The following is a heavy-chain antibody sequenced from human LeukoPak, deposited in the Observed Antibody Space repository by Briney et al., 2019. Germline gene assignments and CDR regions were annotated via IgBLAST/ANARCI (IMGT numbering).Heavy chain of an antibody. CDR1: GFTFSSYG. Sequence: GGSLRLSCAASGFTFSSYGMHWVRQAPGKGLEWVAVISYDGSNKYYADSVKGRFTISRDNSKNTLYLQMNSLRAEDTAVYYCARDIAAAGTLDYWGQGTLVTVSS. V-gene: IGHV3-30*19. CDR3: ARDIAAAGTLDY. J-gene: IGHJ4*02. D-gene: IGHD6-13*01. CDR2: ISYDGSNK.